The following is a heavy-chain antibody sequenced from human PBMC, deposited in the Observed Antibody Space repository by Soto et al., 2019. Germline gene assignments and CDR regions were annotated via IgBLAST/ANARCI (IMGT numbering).Heavy chain of an antibody. V-gene: IGHV1-18*01. CDR3: AIDGGDIVVVPAAIVRAFDI. CDR2: ISAYNGNT. Sequence: QVQLVQSGAEVKKPGASVKVSCKASGYTFTSYGISWVRQAPGQGLEWMGWISAYNGNTNYAQKLQGRVTMTNDTATSTAYMELRSLRSDDTAVYYCAIDGGDIVVVPAAIVRAFDIGGQVTMVTVSA. CDR1: GYTFTSYG. D-gene: IGHD2-2*01. J-gene: IGHJ3*02.